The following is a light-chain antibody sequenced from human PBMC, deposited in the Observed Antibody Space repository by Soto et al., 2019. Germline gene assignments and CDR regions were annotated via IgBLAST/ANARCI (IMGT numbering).Light chain of an antibody. CDR1: SSNIGNND. V-gene: IGLV1-51*01. CDR2: EDN. Sequence: QSVLTQPPSVSAAPGQKVTISCSGGSSNIGNNDVSWYQQLPGTAPKLLIYEDNKRPSGIPDRFSGSKSGTSATLDITGLQTGDEADYYCGTWDSSLSVVVFGGGTKHTVL. J-gene: IGLJ2*01. CDR3: GTWDSSLSVVV.